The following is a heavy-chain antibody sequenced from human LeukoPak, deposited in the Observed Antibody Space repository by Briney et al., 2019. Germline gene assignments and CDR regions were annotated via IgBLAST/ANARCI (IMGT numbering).Heavy chain of an antibody. Sequence: GGSLRLSCAASGFTVSSNYMSWVRQAPGKGLEWVSHISSSSGTIYFADSVKGRFTISRDNAKNSVYLQMNSLRTEDTALYYCATSKRLVGAGGEFEIWGQGTMVTVSS. D-gene: IGHD1-26*01. CDR3: ATSKRLVGAGGEFEI. J-gene: IGHJ3*02. CDR2: ISSSSGTI. V-gene: IGHV3-48*04. CDR1: GFTVSSNY.